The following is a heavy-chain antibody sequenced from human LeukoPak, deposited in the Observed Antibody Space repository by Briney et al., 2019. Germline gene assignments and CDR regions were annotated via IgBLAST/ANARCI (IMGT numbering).Heavy chain of an antibody. CDR3: AKNGDRGAYCSGGSCYPYYYYMDV. CDR1: GFTFSSYG. V-gene: IGHV3-30*02. J-gene: IGHJ6*03. CDR2: IRYDGSNK. Sequence: GGSLRLSCAASGFTFSSYGMRWVRQAPGKGLEWVAFIRYDGSNKYYADSVKGRFTISRDNSKNTLYLQMNSLRAEDTAVYYCAKNGDRGAYCSGGSCYPYYYYMDVWGKGTRVSISS. D-gene: IGHD2-15*01.